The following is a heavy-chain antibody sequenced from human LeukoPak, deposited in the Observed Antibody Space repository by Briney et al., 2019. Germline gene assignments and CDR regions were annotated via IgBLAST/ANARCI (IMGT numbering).Heavy chain of an antibody. J-gene: IGHJ6*03. V-gene: IGHV3-9*01. CDR3: AKTYYGSGSYWYHYMDV. Sequence: GRSLRLSCAASGSTFDDYAMHWVRQAPGKGLEWVSGISWNSGSIGYADSVKGRFTISRDNAKNYLYLQMNSLRAEDTALYYCAKTYYGSGSYWYHYMDVWGKGTTVTVSS. D-gene: IGHD3-10*01. CDR2: ISWNSGSI. CDR1: GSTFDDYA.